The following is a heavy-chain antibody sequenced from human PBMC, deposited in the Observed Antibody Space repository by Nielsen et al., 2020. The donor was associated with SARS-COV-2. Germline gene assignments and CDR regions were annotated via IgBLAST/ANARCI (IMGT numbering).Heavy chain of an antibody. Sequence: WIRQPPGKGLEWIGEINHSGSTNYNPSLKSRVTISVDTSRNQFSLKLTSVTAADTAVYFCARGSRRGGFLEWPNLGPRDAPYYLDVWGKGTTVTVSS. V-gene: IGHV4-34*01. CDR3: ARGSRRGGFLEWPNLGPRDAPYYLDV. D-gene: IGHD3-3*01. CDR2: INHSGST. J-gene: IGHJ6*03.